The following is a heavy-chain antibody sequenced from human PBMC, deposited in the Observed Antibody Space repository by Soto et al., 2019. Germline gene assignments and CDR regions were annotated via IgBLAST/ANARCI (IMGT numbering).Heavy chain of an antibody. V-gene: IGHV3-33*01. Sequence: SLRVSCAASGFIFSNFGMHWVCQAPGKGLEWVAVIWYDGSNEYYADSVKGRFTISKDNSKNTLYLQMNSLRAEDTAVYYCARDDIPGIAVATYGMDVWGQGTTVTVSS. CDR3: ARDDIPGIAVATYGMDV. CDR2: IWYDGSNE. D-gene: IGHD6-19*01. CDR1: GFIFSNFG. J-gene: IGHJ6*02.